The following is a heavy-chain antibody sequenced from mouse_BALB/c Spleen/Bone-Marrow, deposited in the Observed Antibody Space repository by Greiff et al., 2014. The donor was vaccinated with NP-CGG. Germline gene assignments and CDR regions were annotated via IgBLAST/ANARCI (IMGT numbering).Heavy chain of an antibody. D-gene: IGHD2-14*01. CDR1: GFNIKDTY. J-gene: IGHJ2*01. CDR3: ARYRLGTYFDY. V-gene: IGHV14-3*02. CDR2: VDPANGNT. Sequence: VQLKESGAELVKPGASVKLSCKASGFNIKDTYMHWVKQRPEQGLEWIGRVDPANGNTKYDPKFQGKATITADTSSNTAYLQLSSLTSEDTAVYYCARYRLGTYFDYWGQGTTLTVSS.